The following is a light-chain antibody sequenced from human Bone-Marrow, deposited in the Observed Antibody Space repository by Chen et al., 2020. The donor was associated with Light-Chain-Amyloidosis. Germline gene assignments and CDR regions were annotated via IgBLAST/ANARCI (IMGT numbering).Light chain of an antibody. CDR2: SNS. Sequence: QPVLTQPPSVSGAPGQRVTISCTGSSSNIGAGYDVHWYQQLPGTAPKLLVYSNSHRPSGIPARFSGSKSGTSASLAITGLRAEYEADYYCQSYDSSLSGSRVFGGGTKLTVL. V-gene: IGLV1-40*01. J-gene: IGLJ3*02. CDR3: QSYDSSLSGSRV. CDR1: SSNIGAGYD.